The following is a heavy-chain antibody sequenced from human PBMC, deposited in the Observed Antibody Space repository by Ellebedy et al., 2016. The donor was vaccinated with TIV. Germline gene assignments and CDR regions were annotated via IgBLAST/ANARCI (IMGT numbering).Heavy chain of an antibody. D-gene: IGHD3-16*01. Sequence: PGGSLRLSCAASGITFSNYAMSWVRQAPGKGPEWVSGISGSGGTTYLADSVKGRFTISRDNSKKTLYLQVSSLRAEDTATYYCSFVGDPSRRVYWGQGTPVTVSS. V-gene: IGHV3-23*01. J-gene: IGHJ4*02. CDR1: GITFSNYA. CDR2: ISGSGGTT. CDR3: SFVGDPSRRVY.